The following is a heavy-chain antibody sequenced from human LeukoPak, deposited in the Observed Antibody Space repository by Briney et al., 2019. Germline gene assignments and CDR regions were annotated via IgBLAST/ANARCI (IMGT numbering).Heavy chain of an antibody. CDR2: ISSSSSYI. V-gene: IGHV3-21*01. D-gene: IGHD6-13*01. Sequence: PGGSLRLSCAASGFSFRDYTMNWVRQAPGKGLEWLASISSSSSYIYFANSVRGRFTISRDNAKNSLYLQMNSLRAEDTAVYYCARIGAGSSRDYWGQGTLVTVSS. J-gene: IGHJ4*02. CDR1: GFSFRDYT. CDR3: ARIGAGSSRDY.